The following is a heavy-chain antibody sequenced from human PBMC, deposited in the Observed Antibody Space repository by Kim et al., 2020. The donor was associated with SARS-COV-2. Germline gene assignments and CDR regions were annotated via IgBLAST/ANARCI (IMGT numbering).Heavy chain of an antibody. V-gene: IGHV3-15*01. CDR2: IKSKTDGGTT. Sequence: GGSLRLSCAASGFTFSNAWMSWVRQAPGKGLEWVGRIKSKTDGGTTDYAAPVKGRFTISRDDSKNTLYLQMNSLKTEDTAVYYCSPLLSGFYYYGMDVWGQGTTVTVSS. CDR1: GFTFSNAW. D-gene: IGHD2-2*01. J-gene: IGHJ6*02. CDR3: SPLLSGFYYYGMDV.